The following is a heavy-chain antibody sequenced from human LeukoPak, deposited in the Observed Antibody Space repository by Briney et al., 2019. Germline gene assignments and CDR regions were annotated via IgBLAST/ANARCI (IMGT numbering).Heavy chain of an antibody. D-gene: IGHD2-2*01. CDR3: ARGSRSSTSGNFDY. J-gene: IGHJ4*02. CDR1: GGSISSGGYS. V-gene: IGHV4-30-2*01. CDR2: IYHSGST. Sequence: PSETLSLTCAVSGGSISSGGYSWSWIRQPPGKGLEWIGYIYHSGSTYYNPSLKSRVTISVDRSKNQFSLKLSSVTAADTAVYYCARGSRSSTSGNFDYWGQGTLVTVSS.